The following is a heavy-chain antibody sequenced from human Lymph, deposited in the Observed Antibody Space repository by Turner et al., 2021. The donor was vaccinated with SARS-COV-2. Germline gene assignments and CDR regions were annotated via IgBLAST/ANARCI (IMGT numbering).Heavy chain of an antibody. J-gene: IGHJ2*01. CDR3: ARPTNYDSSGYSPVAVWYFDL. V-gene: IGHV3-30-3*01. CDR2: ISYDGSNK. Sequence: QVQLVESGGGVVQPGRSLRLSCAASGFTFSSYAMHWVRQAPGKGLEWVAVISYDGSNKYYADSVKGRFTISRDNSKNTLYLQMNSLRAEDTAVYYCARPTNYDSSGYSPVAVWYFDLWGRGTLVTVSS. CDR1: GFTFSSYA. D-gene: IGHD3-22*01.